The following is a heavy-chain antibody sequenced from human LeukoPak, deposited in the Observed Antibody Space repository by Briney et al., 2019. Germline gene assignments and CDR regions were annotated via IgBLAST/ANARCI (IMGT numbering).Heavy chain of an antibody. CDR3: ARDPQYYDILTGYYPNWYFDL. CDR1: GGSISSYY. V-gene: IGHV4-59*01. Sequence: SETLSLTCTVSGGSISSYYWSWIRQPPGKGLEWTGYIYYSGSTNYNPSLKSRVTISVDTSKNQFSLKLSSVTAADTAVYYCARDPQYYDILTGYYPNWYFDLWGRGTLVTVSS. J-gene: IGHJ2*01. D-gene: IGHD3-9*01. CDR2: IYYSGST.